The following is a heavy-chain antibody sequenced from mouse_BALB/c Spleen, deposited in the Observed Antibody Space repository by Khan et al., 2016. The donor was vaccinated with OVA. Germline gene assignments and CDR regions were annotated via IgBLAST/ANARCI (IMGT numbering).Heavy chain of an antibody. CDR1: GFTFSTYG. CDR2: INSDGYYT. D-gene: IGHD4-1*01. V-gene: IGHV5-6*01. Sequence: EVELVESGGDLMKPGGSLKLSCAASGFTFSTYGMPWVRQTPDKRLEWVATINSDGYYTYYPDSVQGRFTISRNNAKNTLYLQMSSLKSEDTAMYYCASHLTGSFAYWGQGTLVTVSA. J-gene: IGHJ3*01. CDR3: ASHLTGSFAY.